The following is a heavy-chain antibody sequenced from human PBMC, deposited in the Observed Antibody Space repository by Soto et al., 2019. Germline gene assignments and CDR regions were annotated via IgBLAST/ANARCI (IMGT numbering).Heavy chain of an antibody. CDR1: GFTFSSYS. Sequence: GGSLRLSCAASGFTFSSYSMNWVRQAPGKGLEWVSSISSSSSYIYYADSVKCRFTISRDNAKNSLYLQMNSLRAEDTAVYYCARAGIDILTGNSRAEYYKHWGQGTLVTVSS. CDR3: ARAGIDILTGNSRAEYYKH. V-gene: IGHV3-21*01. D-gene: IGHD3-9*01. CDR2: ISSSSSYI. J-gene: IGHJ1*01.